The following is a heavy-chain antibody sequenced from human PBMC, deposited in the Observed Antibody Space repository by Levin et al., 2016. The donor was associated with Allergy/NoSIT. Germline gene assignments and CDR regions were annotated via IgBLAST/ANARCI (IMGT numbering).Heavy chain of an antibody. CDR2: ISGSGNT. CDR3: VVILIPAAGTGC. Sequence: GESLKISCAASGFTFNSYAMNWVRQAPGKGLEWVSGISGSGNTYYADSVKGRFTISRDNSKNTLYLQMNSLRAEDTAVYYCVVILIPAAGTGCWGQGTLVTVSS. J-gene: IGHJ4*02. V-gene: IGHV3-23*01. CDR1: GFTFNSYA. D-gene: IGHD6-13*01.